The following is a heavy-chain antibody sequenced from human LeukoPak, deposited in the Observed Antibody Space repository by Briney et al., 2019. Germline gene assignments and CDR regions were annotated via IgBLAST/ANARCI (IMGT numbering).Heavy chain of an antibody. CDR3: ARGGGTY. J-gene: IGHJ4*02. V-gene: IGHV4-39*07. Sequence: SETLSLTCTVSGGSISRSQYYWGWIRQPPEKGLEWIGTIYYSGSTNYNPSLKSRVTISVDTSKNQFSLKLSSVTAADTAVYYCARGGGTYWGQGTLVTVSS. CDR1: GGSISRSQYY. D-gene: IGHD2-15*01. CDR2: IYYSGST.